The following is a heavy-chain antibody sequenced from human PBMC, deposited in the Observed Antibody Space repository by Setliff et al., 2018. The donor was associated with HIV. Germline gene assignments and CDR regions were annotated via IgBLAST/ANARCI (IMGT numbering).Heavy chain of an antibody. CDR2: IYYSGST. D-gene: IGHD2-15*01. J-gene: IGHJ4*02. V-gene: IGHV4-59*08. CDR1: GGSISSYY. CDR3: ARLLVAGMLFDY. Sequence: SETLSLTCTVSGGSISSYYWNWIRQPPGKGLECIGNIYYSGSTSYNPSLKSRVTISVDTSKNQFSLKLSSVTAADTAVYYCARLLVAGMLFDYWGQGTLVTVSS.